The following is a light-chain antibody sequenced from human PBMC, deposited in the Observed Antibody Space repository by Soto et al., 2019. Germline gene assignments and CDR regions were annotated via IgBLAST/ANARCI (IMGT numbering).Light chain of an antibody. CDR3: TSYTGTSSPWV. J-gene: IGLJ3*02. Sequence: QSALTQPASVSGSPGQSITISCAGTSSDYVSWYQQHPGKAPKLMIYEVSNRPSGASDRFSGSKSGSTASLTIAGLQADDEADYYCTSYTGTSSPWVFGGGTKLTVL. CDR1: SSDY. V-gene: IGLV2-14*01. CDR2: EVS.